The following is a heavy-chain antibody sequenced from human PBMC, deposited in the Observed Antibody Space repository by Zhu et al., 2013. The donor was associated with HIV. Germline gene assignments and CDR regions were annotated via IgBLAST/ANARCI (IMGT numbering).Heavy chain of an antibody. CDR2: ISAYNGNT. V-gene: IGHV1-18*04. CDR3: ASSRLGTTRLIRSYYGMDV. Sequence: QVQLVQSGAEVKKPGASVKVSCKASGYTFTSYGISWVRQAPGQGLEWMGWISAYNGNTNYAQKLQGRVTMTTDTSTSTAYMELRSLRSDDTAVYYCASSRLGTTRLIRSYYGMDVWGQGTTVTVSS. CDR1: GYTFTSYG. J-gene: IGHJ6*02. D-gene: IGHD2-2*01.